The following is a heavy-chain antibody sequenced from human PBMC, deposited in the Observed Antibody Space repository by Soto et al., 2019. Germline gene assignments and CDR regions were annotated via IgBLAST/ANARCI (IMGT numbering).Heavy chain of an antibody. CDR2: IYYSGST. Sequence: VQLQESGPGLVKPSQTLSLTCTVSGGSISSGGYYWSWIRQHPGKGLEWIGYIYYSGSTYYNPSLKSRVTISVDTSKNQFSLKLSSVTAADTAVYYCARRGDCSSTSCYVDYWGQGTLVTVSS. CDR3: ARRGDCSSTSCYVDY. J-gene: IGHJ4*02. V-gene: IGHV4-31*03. CDR1: GGSISSGGYY. D-gene: IGHD2-2*01.